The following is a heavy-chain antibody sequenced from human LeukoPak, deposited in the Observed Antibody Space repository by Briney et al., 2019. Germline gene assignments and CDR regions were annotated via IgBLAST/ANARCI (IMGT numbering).Heavy chain of an antibody. J-gene: IGHJ4*02. Sequence: PGRSLRLSCAASGFTFSSYAMPWVRQAPGKGLEWVAVISYDGSNKHYAADVKGRFAISRDNSKNTLYLQMHSLRAEDTAVYYCARRSYYNSGSGYYFDYWGQGTLVTVS. V-gene: IGHV3-30*09. D-gene: IGHD3-22*01. CDR3: ARRSYYNSGSGYYFDY. CDR2: ISYDGSNK. CDR1: GFTFSSYA.